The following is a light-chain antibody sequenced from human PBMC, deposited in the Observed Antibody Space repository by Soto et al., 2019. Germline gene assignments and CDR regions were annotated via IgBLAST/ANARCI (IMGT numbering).Light chain of an antibody. Sequence: QSVLTQPASVSGSPGQSITISCTGSSSDVGRYKFVSWYQQHPGKAPKLIIFEVTSRPSGVSNRFSGSKSGNTASLTISGLQAEDEADYYCSSYTSSASLVFGTGTKVTVL. J-gene: IGLJ1*01. CDR1: SSDVGRYKF. CDR3: SSYTSSASLV. CDR2: EVT. V-gene: IGLV2-14*01.